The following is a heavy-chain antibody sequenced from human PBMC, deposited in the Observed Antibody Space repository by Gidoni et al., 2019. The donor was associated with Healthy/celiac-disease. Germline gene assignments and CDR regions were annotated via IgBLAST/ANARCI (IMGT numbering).Heavy chain of an antibody. V-gene: IGHV4-38-2*02. J-gene: IGHJ4*02. Sequence: QVQLQESGPGLVKPSETLSLTCTVPGYSISSGYYWGWIRQPPGKGLEWIGSIYHSGSTYYNPSLKSRVTISVDTSKNQFSLKLSSVTAADTAVYYCARRGSSSWYFDYWGQGPLVTVSS. CDR1: GYSISSGYY. CDR3: ARRGSSSWYFDY. CDR2: IYHSGST. D-gene: IGHD6-13*01.